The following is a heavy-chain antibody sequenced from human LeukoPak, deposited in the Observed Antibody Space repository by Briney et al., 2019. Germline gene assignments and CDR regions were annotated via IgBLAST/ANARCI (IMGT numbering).Heavy chain of an antibody. V-gene: IGHV4-34*01. D-gene: IGHD6-13*01. CDR2: INHSGST. Sequence: NSSETLSLTCAVYGGSFSGYYWSWIRQPPGKGLEWIGEINHSGSTNYNPSLKSRVTISLDTSKNQFSLKLSSVTAADTAVYYCARGNLATGTFYFDYWGQGTLVTVSS. CDR3: ARGNLATGTFYFDY. J-gene: IGHJ4*02. CDR1: GGSFSGYY.